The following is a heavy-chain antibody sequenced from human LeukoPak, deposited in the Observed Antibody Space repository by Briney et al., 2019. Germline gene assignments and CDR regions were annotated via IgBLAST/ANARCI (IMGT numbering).Heavy chain of an antibody. J-gene: IGHJ4*02. CDR1: GFTFSSYG. CDR3: ARDSDGDGYPYYFDY. V-gene: IGHV3-30*19. CDR2: IWYDGSNK. D-gene: IGHD5-24*01. Sequence: GGSLRLSCAASGFTFSSYGMHWVRQAPGKGLEWVAVIWYDGSNKYYADSVKGRFTISRDNSKNTLYLQMNSLRAEDTAVYYCARDSDGDGYPYYFDYWGQGTLVTVSS.